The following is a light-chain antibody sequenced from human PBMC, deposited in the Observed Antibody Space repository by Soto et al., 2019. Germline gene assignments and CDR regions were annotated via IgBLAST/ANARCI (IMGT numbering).Light chain of an antibody. V-gene: IGKV3-20*01. Sequence: EIVLTQSPGTLSLSPGDRATLSCRASESVSSSYLAWYQQKPGQAPRLLIYGASSRATAIPDRFSGSGSGTDFTLTISSLQSEDFAVYYCQQYNKWPPETFGQGTKVDI. CDR1: ESVSSSY. CDR3: QQYNKWPPET. CDR2: GAS. J-gene: IGKJ1*01.